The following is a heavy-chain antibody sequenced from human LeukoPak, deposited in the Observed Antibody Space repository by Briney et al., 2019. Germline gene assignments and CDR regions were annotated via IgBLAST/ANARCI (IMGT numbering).Heavy chain of an antibody. CDR2: IYYSGST. J-gene: IGHJ4*02. Sequence: SETLSLTWTVSGGSISSSSYYWGWIRQPSGKGLEWIGSIYYSGSTYYNPSLKSRVTISVDTSKNQFSLKLSSVTAADTAVYYCARLGTNFDYWGQGTLVTVSS. V-gene: IGHV4-39*01. CDR3: ARLGTNFDY. CDR1: GGSISSSSYY.